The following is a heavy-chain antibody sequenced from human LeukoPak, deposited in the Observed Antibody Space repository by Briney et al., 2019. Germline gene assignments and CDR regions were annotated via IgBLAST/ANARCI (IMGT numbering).Heavy chain of an antibody. CDR1: GFTFSSYS. V-gene: IGHV3-21*01. CDR2: ISSSGSYI. CDR3: ARGRSFSAGWSRGADY. Sequence: GGSLRLSCAASGFTFSSYSMNWVRQAPGKGLEWVSSISSSGSYIYYADSVKGRFTISRDNAKNSLYLQMNILRAEDTAVYYCARGRSFSAGWSRGADYWGQGTLVTVSS. J-gene: IGHJ4*02. D-gene: IGHD6-19*01.